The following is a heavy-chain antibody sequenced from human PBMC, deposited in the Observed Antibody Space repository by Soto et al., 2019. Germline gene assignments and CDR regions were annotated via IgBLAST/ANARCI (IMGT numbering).Heavy chain of an antibody. CDR3: ARRLHSGYWDYFDY. D-gene: IGHD3-22*01. J-gene: IGHJ4*02. CDR1: GFTVSSNY. Sequence: GGSLRLSCAASGFTVSSNYMSWVRQAPGKGLEWVSVIYSGGSTYYADSVKGRFTISRDNSKNTLYLQMNSLRAEDTAVYYCARRLHSGYWDYFDYWGQGTLVTVSS. CDR2: IYSGGST. V-gene: IGHV3-53*01.